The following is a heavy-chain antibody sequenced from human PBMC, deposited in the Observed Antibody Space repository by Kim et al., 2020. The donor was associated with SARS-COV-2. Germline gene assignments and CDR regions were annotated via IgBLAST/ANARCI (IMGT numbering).Heavy chain of an antibody. CDR2: ISSSSSYT. J-gene: IGHJ5*02. CDR1: GFTFSDYY. V-gene: IGHV3-11*03. Sequence: GSLRLSCAASGFTFSDYYMSWIRQAPGKGLEWVSYISSSSSYTNYADSVKGRFTISRDNAKNSLYLQMNSLRAEDTAVYYCARTVMVRGVICWFDPWGQGTLVTVSS. CDR3: ARTVMVRGVICWFDP. D-gene: IGHD3-10*01.